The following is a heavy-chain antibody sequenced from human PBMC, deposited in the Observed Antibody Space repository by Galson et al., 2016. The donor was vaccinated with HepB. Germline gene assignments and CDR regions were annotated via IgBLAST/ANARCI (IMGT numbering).Heavy chain of an antibody. Sequence: SLRLSCAASGLTVSSKSMSWVRQTPGKGLEWVSVLYGGGTTAYADSVRGRFTLSGDNSKPTLFLQMNSLRAADSAMYYCTTDGEARSLCFVEYRWGQGTLVTVSS. V-gene: IGHV3-66*01. CDR3: TTDGEARSLCFVEYR. CDR2: LYGGGTT. D-gene: IGHD1-1*01. J-gene: IGHJ4*02. CDR1: GLTVSSKS.